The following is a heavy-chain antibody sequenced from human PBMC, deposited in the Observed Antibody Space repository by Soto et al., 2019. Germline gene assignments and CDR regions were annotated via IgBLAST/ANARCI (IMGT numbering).Heavy chain of an antibody. V-gene: IGHV1-69*01. D-gene: IGHD3-3*01. Sequence: QVQLVQSGAEVKKPGSSVKVSCKASGGTFSSYAISWVRQAPGQGLEWMGGIIPIFGTANYAQKFQGRVTITADESTSTAYMELSSLRSEDTAVYYCARAWAYDFWSGYYTGGFPKYDYYYGMDVWGQGTTVTVSS. CDR3: ARAWAYDFWSGYYTGGFPKYDYYYGMDV. CDR1: GGTFSSYA. J-gene: IGHJ6*02. CDR2: IIPIFGTA.